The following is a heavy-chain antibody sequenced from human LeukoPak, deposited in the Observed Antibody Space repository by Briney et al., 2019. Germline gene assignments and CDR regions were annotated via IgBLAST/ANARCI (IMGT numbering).Heavy chain of an antibody. CDR1: GFTFSTYG. CDR2: ISYDGSNK. Sequence: GRSLRLSCAASGFTFSTYGMHWVRQASGKGLEWVAVISYDGSNKYYADSVKGRFTVCRDNSKNTLYLQMNSLRAEDTAVYYCAKGVGGYFDWLSIDYWGQGTLVTVSS. CDR3: AKGVGGYFDWLSIDY. D-gene: IGHD3-9*01. V-gene: IGHV3-30*18. J-gene: IGHJ4*02.